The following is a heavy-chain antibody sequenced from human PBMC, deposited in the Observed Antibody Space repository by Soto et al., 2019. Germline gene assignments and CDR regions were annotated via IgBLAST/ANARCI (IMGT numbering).Heavy chain of an antibody. Sequence: QVQLQESGPGLVKPSGTLSLTCAVSGDSVSSPYYWCWVRQPPGKGLEWIGEVFHTGTTSYNPSLRSRVTISMDKSNNQFSLDLSSVTAADTAGYYGARSAGWYAVHSWGPGTLVIVSS. CDR3: ARSAGWYAVHS. CDR1: GDSVSSPYY. D-gene: IGHD6-19*01. CDR2: VFHTGTT. J-gene: IGHJ4*02. V-gene: IGHV4-4*02.